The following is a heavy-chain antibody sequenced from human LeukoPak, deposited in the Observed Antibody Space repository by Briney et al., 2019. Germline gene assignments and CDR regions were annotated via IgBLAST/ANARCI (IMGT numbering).Heavy chain of an antibody. CDR3: ARMTKYYYYYMDV. CDR1: GGIFSSYA. V-gene: IGHV1-69*05. J-gene: IGHJ6*03. D-gene: IGHD4-11*01. Sequence: GASVKVSCKASGGIFSSYAISWVRQAPGQGLEWMGGIIPIFGTANYAQKFQGRVTITTDESTSTAYMELSSLRSEDTAVYYCARMTKYYYYYMDVWGKGTTVTVSS. CDR2: IIPIFGTA.